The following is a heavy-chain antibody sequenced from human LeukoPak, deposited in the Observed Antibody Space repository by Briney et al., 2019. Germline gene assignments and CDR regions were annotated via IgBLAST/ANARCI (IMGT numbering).Heavy chain of an antibody. D-gene: IGHD1-14*01. CDR2: IYTSVGT. J-gene: IGHJ6*03. CDR1: GGSISSYY. Sequence: SETLSLTCTVSGGSISSYYWSWIRQPPGKGLEWIGYIYTSVGTNYNPSLKSRVTISLDTSKNQFSMKLSSVTAADTAVYYCARLRRPDNYYYYMDVWGKGTTVTVSS. V-gene: IGHV4-4*09. CDR3: ARLRRPDNYYYYMDV.